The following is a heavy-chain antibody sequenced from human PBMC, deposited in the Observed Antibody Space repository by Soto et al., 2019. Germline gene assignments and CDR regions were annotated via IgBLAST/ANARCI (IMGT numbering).Heavy chain of an antibody. CDR2: IYHSGNT. J-gene: IGHJ6*02. Sequence: QVQLQESGPGLVKPSGTLSLTCAVSGGSISSSDWWSWVRQPPGKGLEWIGEIYHSGNTNYNPSLKSRITISLDKSKNQFSLKLSSVTAADTAVYYCARDPGVGDYEGYYYYGMDVWGQGTTVTVSS. V-gene: IGHV4-4*02. D-gene: IGHD4-17*01. CDR3: ARDPGVGDYEGYYYYGMDV. CDR1: GGSISSSDW.